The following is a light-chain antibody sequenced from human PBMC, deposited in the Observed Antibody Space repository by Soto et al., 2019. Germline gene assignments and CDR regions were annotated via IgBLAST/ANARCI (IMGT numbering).Light chain of an antibody. J-gene: IGKJ5*01. CDR2: GAS. CDR1: QSVSSSS. V-gene: IGKV3-20*01. Sequence: IVLTQSPGTLSLSPGDRATLSCRASQSVSSSSLAWYQQKPGQAPRLLIYGASSRATGIPDRFSGSGSGTDFTLTINRLEPEDFAVYYCQQYGSSITLGQGTRLEIK. CDR3: QQYGSSIT.